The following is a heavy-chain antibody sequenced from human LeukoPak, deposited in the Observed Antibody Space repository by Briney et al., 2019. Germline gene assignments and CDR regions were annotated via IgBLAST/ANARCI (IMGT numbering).Heavy chain of an antibody. J-gene: IGHJ4*02. CDR3: ARAGGIYGGPQHFDY. D-gene: IGHD4/OR15-4a*01. CDR2: IIPIFGTA. Sequence: GASVKVSCKASGGTFSSYAISWVRQAPGQGLEWMGGIIPIFGTANYAQKFQGRVTITADESTSTAYMELSSLRSGDTAVYYCARAGGIYGGPQHFDYWGQGTLVTVSS. V-gene: IGHV1-69*01. CDR1: GGTFSSYA.